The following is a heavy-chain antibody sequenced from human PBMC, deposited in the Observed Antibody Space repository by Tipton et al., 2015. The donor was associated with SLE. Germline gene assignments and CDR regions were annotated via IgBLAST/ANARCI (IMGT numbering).Heavy chain of an antibody. CDR1: GFTFSGYW. V-gene: IGHV3-7*04. Sequence: SLRLSCAASGFTFSGYWMNWVRQAPGKGLQWVANIRQDGSQRYYVDSVKGRFTISRDNAMNSLFLQMNSLRAEDTAVYYCARVFDGADEIDYWGQGTLVTVSS. CDR2: IRQDGSQR. J-gene: IGHJ4*02. CDR3: ARVFDGADEIDY.